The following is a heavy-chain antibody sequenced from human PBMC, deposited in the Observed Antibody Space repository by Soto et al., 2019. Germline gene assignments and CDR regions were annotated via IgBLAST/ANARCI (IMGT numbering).Heavy chain of an antibody. J-gene: IGHJ2*01. D-gene: IGHD3-9*01. V-gene: IGHV4-4*07. Sequence: QVQLQESGPGLVKPSETLSLTCTVSGVSITPYFWSWIRQPAGKAPEWVGHIYASGRTTYNPSLKSRVTMFVSQTQVCLRLTSVTAADTAVYYCARHFDVDPSLDQYYFDLWGRGALVTVSS. CDR1: GVSITPYF. CDR2: IYASGRT. CDR3: ARHFDVDPSLDQYYFDL.